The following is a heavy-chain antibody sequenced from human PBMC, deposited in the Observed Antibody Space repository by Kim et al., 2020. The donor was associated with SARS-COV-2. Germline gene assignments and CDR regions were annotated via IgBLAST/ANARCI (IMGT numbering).Heavy chain of an antibody. D-gene: IGHD2-21*02. V-gene: IGHV4-34*01. CDR1: GGSFSGYY. Sequence: SETLSLTCAVYGGSFSGYYWSWIRQPPGKGLEWIGEINHSGSTNYNPSLKSRVTISVDTSKNQFSLKLSSVTAADTAVYYCARGPTTVHSVVTATRRNRNNWFDPWGQGTLVTVSS. CDR2: INHSGST. J-gene: IGHJ5*02. CDR3: ARGPTTVHSVVTATRRNRNNWFDP.